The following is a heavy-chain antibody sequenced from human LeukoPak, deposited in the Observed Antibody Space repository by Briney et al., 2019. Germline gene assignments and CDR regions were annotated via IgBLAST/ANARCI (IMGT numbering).Heavy chain of an antibody. CDR3: ARVAVARLAYFDY. Sequence: KPSGSLSLTCAVSGGSISSSNWRSWVRQPPGKGLEWAGESYYSGFHKYIPSLKSRVTISVDKSKNQFSLKLSSVTAADTAMYYCARVAVARLAYFDYWGQGTLVTVSS. CDR1: GGSISSSNW. J-gene: IGHJ4*02. D-gene: IGHD6-19*01. V-gene: IGHV4-4*02. CDR2: SYYSGFH.